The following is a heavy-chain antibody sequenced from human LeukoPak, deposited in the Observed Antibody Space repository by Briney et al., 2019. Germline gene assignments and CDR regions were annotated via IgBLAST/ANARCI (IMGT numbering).Heavy chain of an antibody. Sequence: SETLSLTCTVSGGSISGSSYYWGWIRQPPGKGLEWIGNIYYIGSTYYNPSLKSRVTISVDTSKNQFSLKLSSVTAADTAVYYCARHIGGRYYYYYMDVWGKGTTVTISS. D-gene: IGHD3-16*02. J-gene: IGHJ6*03. V-gene: IGHV4-39*01. CDR3: ARHIGGRYYYYYMDV. CDR2: IYYIGST. CDR1: GGSISGSSYY.